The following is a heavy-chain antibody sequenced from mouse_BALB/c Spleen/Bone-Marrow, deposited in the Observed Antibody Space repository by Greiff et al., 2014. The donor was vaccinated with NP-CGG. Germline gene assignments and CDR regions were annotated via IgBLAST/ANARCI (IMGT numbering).Heavy chain of an antibody. J-gene: IGHJ2*01. CDR1: GFNIKDTY. CDR3: ASYDYGYYFDY. Sequence: VHVKQSGAELVKPGASVKLSCTASGFNIKDTYMHWVKQGPEQGLEWIGRIDPANGNTKYDPKFQGKATITADTSSNTAYLQLSSLTSEDTAVYYCASYDYGYYFDYWGQGTTLTVSS. D-gene: IGHD2-4*01. V-gene: IGHV14-3*02. CDR2: IDPANGNT.